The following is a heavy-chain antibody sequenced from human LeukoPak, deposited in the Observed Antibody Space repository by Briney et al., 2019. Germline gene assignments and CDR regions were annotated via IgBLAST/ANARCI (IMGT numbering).Heavy chain of an antibody. V-gene: IGHV4-59*01. CDR1: GGSISSYY. D-gene: IGHD3-22*01. Sequence: SETLSLTCTVSGGSISSYYWSWIRQPPGKGLEWIGYIYYSGSIKYNPSLKSRVTMSVDTSKNQFSLKLSSVTAADTAIYYCARENPSGYYNRPIDYWGQGTLVTVSS. CDR2: IYYSGSI. J-gene: IGHJ4*02. CDR3: ARENPSGYYNRPIDY.